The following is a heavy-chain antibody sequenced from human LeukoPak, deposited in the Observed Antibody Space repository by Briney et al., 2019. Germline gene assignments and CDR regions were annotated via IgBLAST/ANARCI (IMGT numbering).Heavy chain of an antibody. V-gene: IGHV3-23*01. CDR2: LNGKGMNT. J-gene: IGHJ4*02. CDR3: AKDFTPSPHFLWYFDY. CDR1: GFTFSSYA. Sequence: GGPLRLSCAASGFTFSSYAMSWVRQAPGKGLEWVSTLNGKGMNTYYADSVKGRFTISRDNSKNTLYLQMNSLRAEDTAVYYCAKDFTPSPHFLWYFDYWGQGTLVTVSS. D-gene: IGHD2-21*01.